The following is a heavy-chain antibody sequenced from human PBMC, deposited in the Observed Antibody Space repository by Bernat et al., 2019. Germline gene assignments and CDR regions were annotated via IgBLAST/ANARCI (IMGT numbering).Heavy chain of an antibody. Sequence: QLQLQESGPGLVKPSETLSLTCTVSGCSISSSSYYWGWIRQPPGKGLEWIGSIYYSGSTYYNPSLKSRVTISVDTSKNQFSLKLSSVTAADTAVYYCARHVGSGWYGDFGFDYWGQGTLVTVSS. D-gene: IGHD6-19*01. V-gene: IGHV4-39*01. CDR1: GCSISSSSYY. CDR2: IYYSGST. CDR3: ARHVGSGWYGDFGFDY. J-gene: IGHJ4*02.